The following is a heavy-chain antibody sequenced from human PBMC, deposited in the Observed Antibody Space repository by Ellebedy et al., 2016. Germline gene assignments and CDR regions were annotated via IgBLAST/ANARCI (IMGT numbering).Heavy chain of an antibody. J-gene: IGHJ3*02. CDR1: GFTFSSYN. CDR3: ARDPTRLGSAFDI. CDR2: ISSSSSTI. D-gene: IGHD7-27*01. Sequence: GESLKISXAASGFTFSSYNMNWVRQAPGKGLEWVSYISSSSSTIYYADSVKGRFTISRDNAKNSLYLQMNSLRAEDTAVYYCARDPTRLGSAFDIWGQGTMVTVSS. V-gene: IGHV3-48*04.